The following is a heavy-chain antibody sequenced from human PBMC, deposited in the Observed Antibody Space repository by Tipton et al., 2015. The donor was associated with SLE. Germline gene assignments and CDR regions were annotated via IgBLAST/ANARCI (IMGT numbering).Heavy chain of an antibody. Sequence: GLVKPSETLSLTCTVSGGSISSYYWSWIRQPAGKGLEWIGRIYTRGSTNYNPSLKSRVTMSVDTSKNQLSLKLTSVTAADTAVYYCARELLSPMTTVHWYFDLWGRGTLVTVSS. J-gene: IGHJ2*01. V-gene: IGHV4-4*07. CDR1: GGSISSYY. D-gene: IGHD4-11*01. CDR2: IYTRGST. CDR3: ARELLSPMTTVHWYFDL.